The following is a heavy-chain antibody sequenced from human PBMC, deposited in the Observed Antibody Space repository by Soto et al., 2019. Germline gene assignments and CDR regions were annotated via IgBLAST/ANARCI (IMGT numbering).Heavy chain of an antibody. CDR1: GGNFSSYT. V-gene: IGHV1-69*02. CDR2: IIPILGIA. J-gene: IGHJ4*02. Sequence: QVQLVQSGAEVKKPGSSVKFSCKDSGGNFSSYTISWVRQAPGQGLEWMGRIIPILGIANYAQKFQGSVTITADKATSTAYMELSSLRSEDTAVYYCARPDCSSTLCYASPFDYWGQGTLVTVSS. CDR3: ARPDCSSTLCYASPFDY. D-gene: IGHD2-2*01.